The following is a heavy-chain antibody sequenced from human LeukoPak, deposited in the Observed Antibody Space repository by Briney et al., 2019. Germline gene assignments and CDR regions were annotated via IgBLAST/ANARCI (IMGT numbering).Heavy chain of an antibody. CDR3: ARGESFYVGGRDFYYYYMDV. Sequence: GGSLRLSCAASGFTFSNYWMSWVRQAPGKGLEWVANINQDGNAKYYVDSVKGRFTISRDNAKNSLYLQMNTLRAEDTAVYYCARGESFYVGGRDFYYYYMDVWGKGTMFTVSS. V-gene: IGHV3-7*04. J-gene: IGHJ6*03. D-gene: IGHD1-26*01. CDR2: INQDGNAK. CDR1: GFTFSNYW.